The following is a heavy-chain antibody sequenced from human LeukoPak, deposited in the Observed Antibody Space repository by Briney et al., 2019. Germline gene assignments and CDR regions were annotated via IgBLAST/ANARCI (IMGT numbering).Heavy chain of an antibody. CDR2: IIPTLDVA. CDR1: GDNFSSYV. V-gene: IGHV1-69*04. J-gene: IGHJ3*02. D-gene: IGHD3-16*02. CDR3: TREGVYYPDPTSYHRLPFDI. Sequence: ASVKVSCKASGDNFSSYVIAWVRQAPGQGLEWMGRIIPTLDVANFAQKFKGRVTITADKSTNTARLELSRLRSEDTAVYYCTREGVYYPDPTSYHRLPFDIWGKGTVVIVSS.